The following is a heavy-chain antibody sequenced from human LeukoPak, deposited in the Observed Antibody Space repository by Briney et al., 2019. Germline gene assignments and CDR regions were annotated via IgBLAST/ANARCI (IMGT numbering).Heavy chain of an antibody. Sequence: PGGSLRLSCAASGFTFDDYAMHWVRQAPGKGLEWVSGISWNSGSIGYADSVKGRFTISRDNAKNSLYLQMNSLRAEDTALYYCAKDLEMATISGAFDIWGQGTMVTVSS. CDR1: GFTFDDYA. CDR2: ISWNSGSI. J-gene: IGHJ3*02. D-gene: IGHD5-24*01. V-gene: IGHV3-9*01. CDR3: AKDLEMATISGAFDI.